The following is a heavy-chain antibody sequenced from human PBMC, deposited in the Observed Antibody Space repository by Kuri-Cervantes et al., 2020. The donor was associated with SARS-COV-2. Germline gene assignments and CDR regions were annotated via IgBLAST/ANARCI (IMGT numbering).Heavy chain of an antibody. CDR2: IYYSGST. D-gene: IGHD6-19*01. V-gene: IGHV4-59*01. Sequence: ESLKISCTVSGGSISSYYWSWIRQPPGKGLEWIGYIYYSGSTNYNPSLKSRVTISVDTSKNQFSLKLSSVTAADTAVYYCARGAVAGIEYYWGQGTLVTVSS. CDR3: ARGAVAGIEYY. J-gene: IGHJ4*02. CDR1: GGSISSYY.